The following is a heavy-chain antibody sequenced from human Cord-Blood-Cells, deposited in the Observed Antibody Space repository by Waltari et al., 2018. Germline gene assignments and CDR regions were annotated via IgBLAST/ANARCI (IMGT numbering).Heavy chain of an antibody. CDR3: TREVQQLVTYYYYGMDV. D-gene: IGHD6-13*01. J-gene: IGHJ6*02. CDR2: IRSKAYGGTT. V-gene: IGHV3-49*04. Sequence: EVQLVESGGGLVQPGRSLRLSCTASGFTFGVYAMSWVRQAPGKVLEWVGFIRSKAYGGTTEYAASVKGRFTISRDDSKSIAYLQMNSLKTEDTAVYYCTREVQQLVTYYYYGMDVWGQGTTVTVSS. CDR1: GFTFGVYA.